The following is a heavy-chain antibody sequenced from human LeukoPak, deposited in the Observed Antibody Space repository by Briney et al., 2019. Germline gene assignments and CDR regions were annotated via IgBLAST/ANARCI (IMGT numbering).Heavy chain of an antibody. CDR3: TTGIRGD. CDR1: GFTFSSHA. D-gene: IGHD3-10*01. V-gene: IGHV3-15*04. J-gene: IGHJ4*02. Sequence: GGSLRLSCAVSGFTFSSHAMTWVRQAPGEGLDWVGRIASKTDGGATDYAAPVKGRFTISRDDSKNTLNLQMNSLKTEDTAVYYCTTGIRGDWGQGTLVTVSS. CDR2: IASKTDGGAT.